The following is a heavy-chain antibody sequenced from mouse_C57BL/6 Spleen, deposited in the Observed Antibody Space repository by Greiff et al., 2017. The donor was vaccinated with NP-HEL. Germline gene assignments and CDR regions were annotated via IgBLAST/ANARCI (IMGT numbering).Heavy chain of an antibody. J-gene: IGHJ2*01. CDR3: AREGFYDYDEYYFDY. CDR1: GFNIKDYY. Sequence: DVKLVESGAELVKPGASVKLSCTASGFNIKDYYMHWVKQRTEQGLEWIGRIDPEDGETKYAPKFQGKATITADTSSNTAYLQLSSLTSEDTAVYYCAREGFYDYDEYYFDYWGQGTTLTVSS. V-gene: IGHV14-2*01. CDR2: IDPEDGET. D-gene: IGHD2-4*01.